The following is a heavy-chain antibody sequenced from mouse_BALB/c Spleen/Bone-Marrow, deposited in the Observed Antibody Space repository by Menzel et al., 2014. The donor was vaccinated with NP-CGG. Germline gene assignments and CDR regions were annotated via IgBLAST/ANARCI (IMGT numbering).Heavy chain of an antibody. J-gene: IGHJ3*01. CDR3: ARQSYEGFAY. Sequence: EVKLVESGGNLVQPGGSLKLSCAASGFTFSSYTMSWVRQTPEKRLEWVAYISNGGGSTYYPDTAKGRFTISRDNATNTLYLQMSSLKSEDTAMYYCARQSYEGFAYWGQGTLVTVSA. CDR2: ISNGGGST. CDR1: GFTFSSYT. D-gene: IGHD2-3*01. V-gene: IGHV5-12-2*01.